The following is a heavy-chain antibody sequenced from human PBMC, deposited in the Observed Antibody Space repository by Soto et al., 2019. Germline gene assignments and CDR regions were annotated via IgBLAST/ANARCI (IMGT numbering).Heavy chain of an antibody. CDR1: GFTLGTAW. J-gene: IGHJ5*02. CDR3: TTVIPKVKWELGP. Sequence: GGSLRLSCVASGFTLGTAWMSGVRQAPGKGLEWVGRFKSKTDGGTRDCAGPVRGRFTISRDEPKNTLYLQMKSLKPEDTAVYYCTTVIPKVKWELGPWGQVTLVTVSS. V-gene: IGHV3-15*05. D-gene: IGHD1-26*01. CDR2: FKSKTDGGTR.